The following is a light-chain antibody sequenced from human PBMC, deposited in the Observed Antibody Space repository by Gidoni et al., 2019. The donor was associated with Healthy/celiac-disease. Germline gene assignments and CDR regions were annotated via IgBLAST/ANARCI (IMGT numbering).Light chain of an antibody. Sequence: EIVLTQSPATLSLSPGERATLSCRASQRVSSYLAWYQQKPGQAPRLLIYDASNRATGIPARFSGSGSGTDFTLTMSSLEPEDFAVYYCQQLSNWPPAITFGQGTRLEIK. CDR1: QRVSSY. J-gene: IGKJ5*01. CDR2: DAS. CDR3: QQLSNWPPAIT. V-gene: IGKV3-11*01.